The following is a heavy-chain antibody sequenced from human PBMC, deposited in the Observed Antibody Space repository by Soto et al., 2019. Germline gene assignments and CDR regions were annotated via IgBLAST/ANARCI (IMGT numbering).Heavy chain of an antibody. CDR2: IIPIFGTA. V-gene: IGHV1-69*13. D-gene: IGHD1-7*01. CDR3: ARAGRTTNINYYYGMDV. J-gene: IGHJ6*02. CDR1: GGTFSSYA. Sequence: ASVKVSCKASGGTFSSYAISWVRQAPGQGLEWMGGIIPIFGTANYAQKFQGRVTITADESTSTAYMELSSLRSEDTAVYYCARAGRTTNINYYYGMDVWGPGALVTVSS.